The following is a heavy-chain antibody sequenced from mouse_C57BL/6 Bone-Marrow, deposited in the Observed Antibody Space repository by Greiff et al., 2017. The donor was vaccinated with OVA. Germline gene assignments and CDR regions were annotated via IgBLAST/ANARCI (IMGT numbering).Heavy chain of an antibody. Sequence: VQLKESGGGLVKPGGSLKLSCAASGFTFSDYGMHWVRQAPEKGLEWVAYISSGSSTIYYADTVKGRFTISRDNAKNTLFLQMTSLRSEDTAMYYCARPPGYYGSSLWYFDVWGTGTTVTVSS. D-gene: IGHD1-1*01. V-gene: IGHV5-17*01. CDR3: ARPPGYYGSSLWYFDV. J-gene: IGHJ1*03. CDR1: GFTFSDYG. CDR2: ISSGSSTI.